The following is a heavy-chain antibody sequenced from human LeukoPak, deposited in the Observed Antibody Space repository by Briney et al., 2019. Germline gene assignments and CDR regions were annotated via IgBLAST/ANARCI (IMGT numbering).Heavy chain of an antibody. Sequence: ASVKVSCKASGYTFSDYYMHWVRQDPAQGLEWMGWISPESVEKNYAQKVQGRVTMTRDTSNSTAYMELSRLRSDDTAVYYCARKRGVGVDRNAFDIWGQGTMVTVSS. CDR2: ISPESVEK. V-gene: IGHV1-2*02. D-gene: IGHD1-26*01. CDR3: ARKRGVGVDRNAFDI. CDR1: GYTFSDYY. J-gene: IGHJ3*02.